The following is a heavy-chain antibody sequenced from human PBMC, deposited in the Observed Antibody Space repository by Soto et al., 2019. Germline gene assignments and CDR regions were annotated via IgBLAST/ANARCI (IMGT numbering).Heavy chain of an antibody. Sequence: GGSLRLSCAASGFIFSSYAMTWVRQAPGKGLEWVSALTPGGETTYYADSVKGRFTISRDNSKDTLYLQMNSLRVDDTALYYCVKDSPYSGNYQALDYWGQGTLVTVSS. J-gene: IGHJ4*02. V-gene: IGHV3-23*01. CDR1: GFIFSSYA. CDR2: LTPGGETT. CDR3: VKDSPYSGNYQALDY. D-gene: IGHD1-26*01.